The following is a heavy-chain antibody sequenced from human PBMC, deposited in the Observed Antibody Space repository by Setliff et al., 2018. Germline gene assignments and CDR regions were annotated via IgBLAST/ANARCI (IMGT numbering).Heavy chain of an antibody. Sequence: PSETLSLTCAAYGGTFSDYYWTWIRQPPGKGLEWIGEINHRGSTNYNPFLKSRATISIDTSKDQFSLKLISMSAADTAVYFCARGRNIAARLLDSWGQGALVTVSS. CDR3: ARGRNIAARLLDS. CDR1: GGTFSDYY. D-gene: IGHD6-6*01. V-gene: IGHV4-34*01. CDR2: INHRGST. J-gene: IGHJ4*02.